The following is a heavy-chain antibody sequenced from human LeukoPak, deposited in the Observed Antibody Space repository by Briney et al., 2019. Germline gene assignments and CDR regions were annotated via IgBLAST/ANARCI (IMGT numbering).Heavy chain of an antibody. CDR1: GFTFSSYS. J-gene: IGHJ4*02. CDR2: ISSSSSYI. Sequence: PGGSLRLSCAASGFTFSSYSMNWVRQAPGKGLEWVSSISSSSSYIYYADSVKGRFTISRDNSKNTLYLQMNSLRAEDTAVYYCAKKTRSRPVLPGPFDYWGQGTLVIVSS. CDR3: AKKTRSRPVLPGPFDY. D-gene: IGHD2-15*01. V-gene: IGHV3-21*04.